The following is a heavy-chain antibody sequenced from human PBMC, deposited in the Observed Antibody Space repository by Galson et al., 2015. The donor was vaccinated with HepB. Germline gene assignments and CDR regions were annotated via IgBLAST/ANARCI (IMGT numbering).Heavy chain of an antibody. D-gene: IGHD1/OR15-1a*01. CDR3: ATKNKNAFDI. Sequence: SVKVSCKASGFTSYYIHWVRQAPGQGLEWMGIINPGGGSTTYAHKFQGRVAMTRDTSTSTVFMELSSLRSEDTAVHYCATKNKNAFDIWGRGTMVTVSS. J-gene: IGHJ3*02. CDR1: GFTSYY. CDR2: INPGGGST. V-gene: IGHV1-46*03.